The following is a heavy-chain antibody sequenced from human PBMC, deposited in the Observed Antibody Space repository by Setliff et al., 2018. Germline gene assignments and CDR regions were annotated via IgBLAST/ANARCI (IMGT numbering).Heavy chain of an antibody. V-gene: IGHV1-69*10. D-gene: IGHD3-9*01. Sequence: SVKVSCKASRYTFTKYFTQWVRQGPGQGLEWMGGIIPILGIANYAQKFQGRVTITADESTSTAYMELSSLRAEDTAVYYCAKHGAYNDFLTGYNFYYDMDVWGQGTTVTVS. CDR2: IIPILGIA. CDR3: AKHGAYNDFLTGYNFYYDMDV. J-gene: IGHJ6*02. CDR1: RYTFTKYF.